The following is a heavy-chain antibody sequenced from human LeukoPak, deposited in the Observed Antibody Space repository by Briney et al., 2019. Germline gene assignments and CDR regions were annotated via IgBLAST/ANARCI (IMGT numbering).Heavy chain of an antibody. CDR2: INWNGGST. V-gene: IGHV3-20*04. J-gene: IGHJ6*03. CDR3: ARLGSSWYFTYYYYMDV. D-gene: IGHD6-13*01. Sequence: GGSLRLSCAASGFTFDDYGMSWVRQAPGKGLEWVSGINWNGGSTGYADSVKGRFTISRDNAENSLYLQMNSLRAEDTALYYCARLGSSWYFTYYYYMDVWGKGTTVTVSS. CDR1: GFTFDDYG.